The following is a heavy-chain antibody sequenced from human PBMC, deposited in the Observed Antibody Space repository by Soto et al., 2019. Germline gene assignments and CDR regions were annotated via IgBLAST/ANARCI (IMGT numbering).Heavy chain of an antibody. D-gene: IGHD3-10*01. Sequence: QVQLMQSGAEIKKPGSSVKVSCKTSGDNFKKNVFTWVRQAPGQGLEWMGGTIPALGKTHYLEKFQGRVTITVGDATRTVYMEVRDLTSEDTAIYYCARGLFRPSAMDVWGQGTTVTVSS. V-gene: IGHV1-69*01. CDR3: ARGLFRPSAMDV. J-gene: IGHJ6*02. CDR2: TIPALGKT. CDR1: GDNFKKNV.